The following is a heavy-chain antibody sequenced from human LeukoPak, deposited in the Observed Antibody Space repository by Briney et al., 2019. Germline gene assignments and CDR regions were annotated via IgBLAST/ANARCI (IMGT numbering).Heavy chain of an antibody. CDR3: ARGQQLVMGDPTTLDH. CDR2: IYHDGRT. Sequence: PSETLSLTCTVSGDSITSTNWWTWVRQPPGKGLEWIGEIYHDGRTNYNPSLKSRVTISVDKFKNQFSLSLSSVTAADTAVYYCARGQQLVMGDPTTLDHWGQGTLVTVSS. CDR1: GDSITSTNW. V-gene: IGHV4-4*02. J-gene: IGHJ4*02. D-gene: IGHD6-13*01.